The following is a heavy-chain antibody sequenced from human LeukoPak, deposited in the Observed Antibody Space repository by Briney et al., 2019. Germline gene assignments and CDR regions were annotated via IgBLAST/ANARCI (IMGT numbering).Heavy chain of an antibody. V-gene: IGHV4-61*02. CDR2: LYTSEST. J-gene: IGHJ4*02. CDR3: ARSQWLTYYFDY. CDR1: GASISSGTYY. Sequence: PSETLSLTCTVSGASISSGTYYWSWIRQPAGKGLEWIGRLYTSESTNYNPSLNNYNPSHKSRVTISVDTSKNQFSLKLSSVTAADTAVYYCARSQWLTYYFDYWGQGTLVTVSS. D-gene: IGHD6-19*01.